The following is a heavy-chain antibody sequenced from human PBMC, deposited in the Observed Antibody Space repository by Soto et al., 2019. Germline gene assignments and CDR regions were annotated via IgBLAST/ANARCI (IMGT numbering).Heavy chain of an antibody. V-gene: IGHV4-61*01. J-gene: IGHJ4*02. CDR2: IYYSGST. Sequence: PSETLSLDCTVSGESVSSGSYYWSWIRQPPGKGLEWIGYIYYSGSTNYNPSLKSRVTISVDTSKNQFSLKLSSVTAADTAVYYCARDGSGRISGWGQGTLVTVSS. CDR1: GESVSSGSYY. D-gene: IGHD3-10*01. CDR3: ARDGSGRISG.